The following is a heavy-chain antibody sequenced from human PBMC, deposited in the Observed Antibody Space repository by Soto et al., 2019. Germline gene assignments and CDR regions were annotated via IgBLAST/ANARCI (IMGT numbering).Heavy chain of an antibody. Sequence: GGSLRLSCAASGFTVSLKYMNWVRQAPGKGLEWVSVIYTGVSTFYADSVKGRFTITRDTSKNSIYLQMNNLRAEDTGVYFCAREWLSGFDLWGQGTMVTVSS. CDR2: IYTGVST. D-gene: IGHD6-19*01. CDR3: AREWLSGFDL. V-gene: IGHV3-53*01. J-gene: IGHJ3*01. CDR1: GFTVSLKY.